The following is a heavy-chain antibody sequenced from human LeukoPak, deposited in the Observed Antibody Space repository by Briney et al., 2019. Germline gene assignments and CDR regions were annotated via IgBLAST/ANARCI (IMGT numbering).Heavy chain of an antibody. D-gene: IGHD3-10*01. CDR2: ISGSGGST. J-gene: IGHJ4*02. Sequence: GGSLRLSCAASGFTFSSSAMAWVRQAPGKGLEWVSLISGSGGSTYYADSVKGRFTISRDNSNNTLSLQMNSLRAEDTAVYHCAKAVREYYYGSGSSDYFDYWGQGTLVTVSS. CDR1: GFTFSSSA. V-gene: IGHV3-23*01. CDR3: AKAVREYYYGSGSSDYFDY.